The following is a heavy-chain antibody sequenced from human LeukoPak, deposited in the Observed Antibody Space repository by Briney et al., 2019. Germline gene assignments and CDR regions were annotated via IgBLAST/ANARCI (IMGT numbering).Heavy chain of an antibody. D-gene: IGHD6-19*01. CDR3: ARGPPAKYSSGWPRGGYFDY. CDR1: GGSFSGYY. CDR2: INHSGST. V-gene: IGHV4-34*01. Sequence: SETLSLTCAVYGGSFSGYYWSWIRQPPGKGLEWIGEINHSGSTNYNPSLKSRVTISVDTSKNQFSLKLSSVTAADTAVYYCARGPPAKYSSGWPRGGYFDYWGQGTLVTVSS. J-gene: IGHJ4*02.